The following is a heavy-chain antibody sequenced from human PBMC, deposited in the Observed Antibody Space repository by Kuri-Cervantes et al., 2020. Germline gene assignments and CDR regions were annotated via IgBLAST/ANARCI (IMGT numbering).Heavy chain of an antibody. Sequence: ETLSLTCAASGFTFSGYWMSWVRQAPGKGLEWVANIKQDGSEKYYVDSVKGRFTISRDDAKNSLYLQMNSLRAEDTAVYFCTNWRGGGDYWGQGTLVTVSS. D-gene: IGHD3-10*01. J-gene: IGHJ4*02. CDR1: GFTFSGYW. CDR2: IKQDGSEK. V-gene: IGHV3-7*01. CDR3: TNWRGGGDY.